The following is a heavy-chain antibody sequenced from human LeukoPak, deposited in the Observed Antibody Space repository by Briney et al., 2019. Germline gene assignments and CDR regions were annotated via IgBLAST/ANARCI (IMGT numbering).Heavy chain of an antibody. CDR1: GYTFTSYG. J-gene: IGHJ3*02. Sequence: VASVKVSCKASGYTFTSYGISWVRQAPGQGLEWMGWIGAYNGNTNYAQKLQGRVTMTTDTSTSTAYMELRSLRSDDTAVYYCAREFLVGATWPFDIWGQGTMVTVSS. CDR2: IGAYNGNT. D-gene: IGHD1-26*01. CDR3: AREFLVGATWPFDI. V-gene: IGHV1-18*01.